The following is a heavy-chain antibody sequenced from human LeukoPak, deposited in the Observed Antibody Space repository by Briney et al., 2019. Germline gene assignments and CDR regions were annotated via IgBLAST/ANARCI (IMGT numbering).Heavy chain of an antibody. J-gene: IGHJ6*03. CDR3: AAGGGYPLNYYYMDV. V-gene: IGHV1-2*02. D-gene: IGHD3-22*01. Sequence: ASVKVSCKASGYTFTGYYMHWVRQAPGQGLEWMGWINPNSGGTNYAQKFQGRVTMTRDTSISTAYMELSRLRSDDTAVYYCAAGGGYPLNYYYMDVWGKGTTVTVSS. CDR2: INPNSGGT. CDR1: GYTFTGYY.